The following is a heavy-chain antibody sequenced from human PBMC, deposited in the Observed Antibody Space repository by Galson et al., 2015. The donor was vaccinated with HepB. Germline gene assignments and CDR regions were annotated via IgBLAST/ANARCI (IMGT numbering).Heavy chain of an antibody. CDR2: IKSKTDGGTT. CDR1: GFTFSNAW. V-gene: IGHV3-15*01. Sequence: SLRLSCAASGFTFSNAWMSWVRQAPGKGLEWVGRIKSKTDGGTTDYAAPVKGRFTISRDDSKNTLYLQMNSLKTEDTAVYYCTTESVVVVPAALYYYYGMDVWGQGTTVTVSS. D-gene: IGHD2-2*01. J-gene: IGHJ6*02. CDR3: TTESVVVVPAALYYYYGMDV.